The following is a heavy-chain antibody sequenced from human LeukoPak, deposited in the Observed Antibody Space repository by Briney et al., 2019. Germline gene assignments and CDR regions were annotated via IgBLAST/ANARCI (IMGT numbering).Heavy chain of an antibody. V-gene: IGHV1-2*02. CDR1: GYTFTDYY. Sequence: ASVKVSCKASGYTFTDYYMHWVRQAPGRGFEWMGWINPNDGDTYYAQKFQGRVTITRDTSINTAHMEVSRLRSDDTAVYYCARANFLYCSSSSCLFDYWGQGTLVTVSS. D-gene: IGHD2-2*01. CDR3: ARANFLYCSSSSCLFDY. CDR2: INPNDGDT. J-gene: IGHJ4*02.